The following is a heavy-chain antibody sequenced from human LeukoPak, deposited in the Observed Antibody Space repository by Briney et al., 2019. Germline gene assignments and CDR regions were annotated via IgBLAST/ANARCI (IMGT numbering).Heavy chain of an antibody. Sequence: GGSLRLSCAASGIIFSDFGMHWVRQAPGRGLEWMAIIWYEGSNKYYADSVKGRFTISRDNSQNTMYLQMNSLRVEDTAVYYCAKATCSGASCFSNSRDAFDIWGQGTMVTVSS. CDR2: IWYEGSNK. J-gene: IGHJ3*02. D-gene: IGHD2-15*01. V-gene: IGHV3-33*06. CDR3: AKATCSGASCFSNSRDAFDI. CDR1: GIIFSDFG.